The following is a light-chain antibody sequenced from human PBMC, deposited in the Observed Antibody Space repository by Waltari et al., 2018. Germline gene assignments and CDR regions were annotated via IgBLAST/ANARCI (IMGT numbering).Light chain of an antibody. J-gene: IGKJ1*01. V-gene: IGKV3-20*01. CDR2: DAS. Sequence: EIMLTQSPGTLSLSPGERATLSCSASQSITKYLAWYQQKPGQATRLHIYDASIRATGIPDRFSGSGYGTDFSLTISRLEPEDYAVYYCQKYGSLPATFGRGTKVEIK. CDR1: QSITKY. CDR3: QKYGSLPAT.